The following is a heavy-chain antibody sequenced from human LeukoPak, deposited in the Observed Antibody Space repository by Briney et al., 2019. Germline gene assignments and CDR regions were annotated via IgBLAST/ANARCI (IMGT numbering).Heavy chain of an antibody. Sequence: PGGSLRLSCAASGFTFSSYWMTWVRQAPGKGLEWVSTIKRDGSGKYYVDSVKGRFTISRDNAKNSLYLQMNSLRAEDTAVYYFARITGQLLGLGYYFDYWGQGTLGNGSS. V-gene: IGHV3-7*03. J-gene: IGHJ4*01. CDR1: GFTFSSYW. CDR2: IKRDGSGK. CDR3: ARITGQLLGLGYYFDY. D-gene: IGHD5-18*01.